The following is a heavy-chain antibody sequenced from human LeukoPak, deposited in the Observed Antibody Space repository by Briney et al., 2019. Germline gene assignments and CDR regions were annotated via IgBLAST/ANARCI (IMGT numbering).Heavy chain of an antibody. CDR3: ARRPYRDCSSTSCSYYYYMDV. CDR1: GYSISSGYY. D-gene: IGHD2-2*01. Sequence: SETLSLTCAVSGYSISSGYYWGWIRQPPGKGLEWIGSIYHSGSTYYNPSLKGRVTISVDTSKNQFSLKLSSVTAADTAVYYCARRPYRDCSSTSCSYYYYMDVWGKGTTVTVSS. V-gene: IGHV4-38-2*01. J-gene: IGHJ6*03. CDR2: IYHSGST.